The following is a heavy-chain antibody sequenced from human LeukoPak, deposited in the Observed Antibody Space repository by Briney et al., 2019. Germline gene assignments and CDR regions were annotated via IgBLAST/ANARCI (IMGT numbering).Heavy chain of an antibody. J-gene: IGHJ3*02. CDR2: ISAYNGNT. CDR1: GYTFTSYG. CDR3: ASLKNYYDSSGYLVTDAFDI. V-gene: IGHV1-18*01. Sequence: ASVKVSCKASGYTFTSYGISWVRQAPGQGLEWMGWISAYNGNTNYAQKLQGRVTMTTDTSTSTAYMELRSLKSDDTAVYYCASLKNYYDSSGYLVTDAFDIWGQGTMVTVSS. D-gene: IGHD3-22*01.